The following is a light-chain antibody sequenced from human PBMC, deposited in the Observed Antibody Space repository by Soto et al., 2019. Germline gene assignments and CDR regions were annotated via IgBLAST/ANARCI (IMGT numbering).Light chain of an antibody. CDR1: SSDVGGSNY. J-gene: IGLJ1*01. Sequence: QSALTQPASVSGSPGQSITISCTGTSSDVGGSNYVSWYQQLPGKAPKLMIYDVSDRPSGVSNRFSGSKSGNTASLTISGLQAEDEADYYCSSYTSSGLYVFGTGTKVTVL. CDR2: DVS. CDR3: SSYTSSGLYV. V-gene: IGLV2-14*01.